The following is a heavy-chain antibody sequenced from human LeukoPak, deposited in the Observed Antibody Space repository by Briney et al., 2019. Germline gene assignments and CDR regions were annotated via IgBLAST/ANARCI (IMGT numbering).Heavy chain of an antibody. Sequence: QPGGSLRLSCATSGFTFSSYGMHWVRQVPGKGLEWVAVISKDAKSNYHVDSVKGRFTISRDNSKNTLYLQMNSLRVEDTAVYYCARRAYYYDSSGSRDYYYYYMDVWGKGTTVTVSS. V-gene: IGHV3-30*03. D-gene: IGHD3-22*01. J-gene: IGHJ6*03. CDR3: ARRAYYYDSSGSRDYYYYYMDV. CDR2: ISKDAKSN. CDR1: GFTFSSYG.